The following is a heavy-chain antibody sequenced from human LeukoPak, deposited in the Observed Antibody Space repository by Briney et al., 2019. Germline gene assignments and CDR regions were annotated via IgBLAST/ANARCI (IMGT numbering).Heavy chain of an antibody. D-gene: IGHD3-22*01. V-gene: IGHV4-59*01. CDR2: IYYSGST. CDR1: GGSISCYY. CDR3: ATITPPDDSSGYYSDY. Sequence: SETLSLTCTVSGGSISCYYWSWILQPPGKGLEWIRYIYYSGSTNYNPSLKSRVTISVDTSKNQFSLKPSSVTAADTAVYYCATITPPDDSSGYYSDYWGQGTLVTVSS. J-gene: IGHJ4*02.